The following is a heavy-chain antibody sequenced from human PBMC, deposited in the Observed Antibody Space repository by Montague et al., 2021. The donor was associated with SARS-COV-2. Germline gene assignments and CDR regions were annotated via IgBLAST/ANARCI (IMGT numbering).Heavy chain of an antibody. CDR2: IHSGASYA. D-gene: IGHD1-26*01. Sequence: SLRISCATSGFTFSSHDMTWVRQAPGKGLEWVSIIHSGASYASYAGPVKGRFTISRDNSKNTLYLQMNSLRAEDTAVYYCAKGVGQKSSAVDYWGQGTQVTVSS. CDR1: GFTFSSHD. J-gene: IGHJ4*02. CDR3: AKGVGQKSSAVDY. V-gene: IGHV3-23*03.